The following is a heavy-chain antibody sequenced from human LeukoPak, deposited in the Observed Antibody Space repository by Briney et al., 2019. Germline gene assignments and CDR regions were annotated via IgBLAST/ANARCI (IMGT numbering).Heavy chain of an antibody. D-gene: IGHD3-10*01. CDR3: AKDEGPSVDGDYFDY. V-gene: IGHV3-48*03. Sequence: GGSLRLSCAASGFTFSSYEMNWVRQAPGKGLEWVSYISSSGSTIYYADSVKGRFTISRDNSKNTLFLQMNTLRVEDMAIYYGAKDEGPSVDGDYFDYWGQGTLVTVSS. J-gene: IGHJ4*02. CDR1: GFTFSSYE. CDR2: ISSSGSTI.